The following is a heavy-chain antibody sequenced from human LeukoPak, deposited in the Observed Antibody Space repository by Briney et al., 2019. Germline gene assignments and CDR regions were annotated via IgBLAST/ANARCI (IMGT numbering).Heavy chain of an antibody. V-gene: IGHV1-24*01. CDR3: ATAVAVAAREYFQH. CDR1: GYTLTELS. CDR2: FDPEDGET. J-gene: IGHJ1*01. Sequence: ASVKVSCKVSGYTLTELSMHWVRQAPGKGLEWMGGFDPEDGETIYAQKFQGRVTMTEDTSTDTAYMELSGLRSEDTAVYYCATAVAVAAREYFQHWGQGTLVTVSS. D-gene: IGHD6-19*01.